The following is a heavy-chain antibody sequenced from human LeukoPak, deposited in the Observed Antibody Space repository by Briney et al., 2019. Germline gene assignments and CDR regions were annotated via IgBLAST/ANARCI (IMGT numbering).Heavy chain of an antibody. CDR3: AKEHRFQDWGHSIAY. Sequence: GGSLRLSCAASGFTFSSYAMHWVRQAPGKGLEWVAFIRYVGSDKYFAGSVKGRFTISRDNSKTTLYLQMNSLRPEDTAIYYCAKEHRFQDWGHSIAYWGQGTRVTVSS. CDR2: IRYVGSDK. CDR1: GFTFSSYA. D-gene: IGHD3/OR15-3a*01. V-gene: IGHV3-30*02. J-gene: IGHJ4*02.